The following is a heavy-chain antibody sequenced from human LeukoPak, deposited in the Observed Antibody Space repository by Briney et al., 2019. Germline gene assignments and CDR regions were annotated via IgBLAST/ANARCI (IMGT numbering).Heavy chain of an antibody. D-gene: IGHD4-17*01. CDR2: ISSSSSTI. J-gene: IGHJ4*02. V-gene: IGHV3-48*01. Sequence: GGSLRLSCAASGFPFSSYGMNWVRQAPGKGLEWVSYISSSSSTIYYADSVKGRFTISRDNAKNSLYLQMNSLRAEDTAVYYCARETTTTVTTSGGVVDYWGQGTLVTVSS. CDR3: ARETTTTVTTSGGVVDY. CDR1: GFPFSSYG.